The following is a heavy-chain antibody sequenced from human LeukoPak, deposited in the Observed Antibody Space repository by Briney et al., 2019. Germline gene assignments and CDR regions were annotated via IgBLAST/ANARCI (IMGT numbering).Heavy chain of an antibody. D-gene: IGHD6-13*01. Sequence: SETLSLTCAVSGYSISSGYYWGWIRQPPGKGLEWIGSIYHSGSTYYNPSLKSRVTISVDTSKNQFSPKLSSVTAADTAVYYCAREVAAAGREVDYWGQGTLVTVSS. V-gene: IGHV4-38-2*02. CDR2: IYHSGST. CDR3: AREVAAAGREVDY. CDR1: GYSISSGYY. J-gene: IGHJ4*02.